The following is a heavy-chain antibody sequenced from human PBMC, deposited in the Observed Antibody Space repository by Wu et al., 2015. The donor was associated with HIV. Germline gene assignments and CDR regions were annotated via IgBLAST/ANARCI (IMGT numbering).Heavy chain of an antibody. V-gene: IGHV1-8*01. CDR3: ARGSAYSSGWRSRRYNWFDP. D-gene: IGHD6-19*01. J-gene: IGHJ5*02. Sequence: QVQLVQSGAEVKKPGASVKVSCKASGYTFTSYDINWVRQATGQGLEWMGWMNPNSGNTGYAQKFQGRVTMTRNTSISTAYMELSSLRSEDTAVYYCARGSAYSSGWRSRRYNWFDPWGQGTLVTVSS. CDR2: MNPNSGNT. CDR1: GYTFTSYD.